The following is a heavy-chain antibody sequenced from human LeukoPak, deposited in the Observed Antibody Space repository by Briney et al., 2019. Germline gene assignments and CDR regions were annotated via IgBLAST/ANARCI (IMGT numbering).Heavy chain of an antibody. V-gene: IGHV4-39*01. D-gene: IGHD3-22*01. CDR3: ARGVYYYDSRGAFDI. CDR2: IYYSGST. CDR1: GGSLSSSSYY. J-gene: IGHJ3*02. Sequence: SETLSLTCTVSGGSLSSSSYYWGWIRQPPGKGLEWIGSIYYSGSTYYNPSLKSRVTISVDTSKNQFSLKLSSVTAADTAVYYCARGVYYYDSRGAFDIWGQGTMVTVSS.